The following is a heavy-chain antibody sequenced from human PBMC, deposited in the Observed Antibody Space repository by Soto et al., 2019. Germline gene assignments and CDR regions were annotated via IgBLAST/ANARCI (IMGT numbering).Heavy chain of an antibody. Sequence: SLRLSCSASRFNFAAYTMSWVRLTPGKGLEWVGFIRRIAYGGTTDYAASVKGRFTISRDDSRKIVYLQMSRLKIEDTAVYYCSRSLAIDFDSWGQGTLVTVSS. J-gene: IGHJ4*02. CDR1: RFNFAAYT. V-gene: IGHV3-49*04. CDR2: IRRIAYGGTT. CDR3: SRSLAIDFDS.